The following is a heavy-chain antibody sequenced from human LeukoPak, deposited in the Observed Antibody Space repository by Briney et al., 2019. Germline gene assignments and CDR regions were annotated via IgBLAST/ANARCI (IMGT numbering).Heavy chain of an antibody. V-gene: IGHV3-23*01. CDR3: AKMDVGIAAAGPSFDY. D-gene: IGHD6-13*01. J-gene: IGHJ4*02. Sequence: PGGSLRLSCAASGFTFSKFWMSWVRQAPGRGLEWVSAISGSGGSTYYADSVKGRFTISRDNSKNTLYLQMNSLRAEDTAVYYCAKMDVGIAAAGPSFDYWGQGTLVTVSS. CDR1: GFTFSKFW. CDR2: ISGSGGST.